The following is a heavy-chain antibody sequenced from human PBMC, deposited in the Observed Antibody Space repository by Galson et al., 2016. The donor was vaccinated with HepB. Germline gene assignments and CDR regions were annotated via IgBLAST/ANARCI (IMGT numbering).Heavy chain of an antibody. CDR1: GLTLSSSA. Sequence: SLRLSCAVSGLTLSSSAVSWVRQAPGKGLEWVSTISGRAGRTFIADSVKGRFTISRDNSKKPLYLQMNSLSAEDTAVYYCATSGQGERLLPFYPFDVWGQGTTVTVSS. J-gene: IGHJ3*01. CDR2: ISGRAGRT. CDR3: ATSGQGERLLPFYPFDV. D-gene: IGHD1-26*01. V-gene: IGHV3-23*01.